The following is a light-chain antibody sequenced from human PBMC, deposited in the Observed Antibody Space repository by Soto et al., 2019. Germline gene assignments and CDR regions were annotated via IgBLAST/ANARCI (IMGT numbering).Light chain of an antibody. CDR2: AAS. CDR1: QSISIY. J-gene: IGKJ1*01. Sequence: DIPMTQSPSSLSASVGDRVTITCRASQSISIYLNWYQQKPGKAPKVLIYAASSLQSGVPSRFSGSGSGTDFTLTISSLQPEDFATYYCQQSYSTLWTFGQGTKVEF. V-gene: IGKV1-39*01. CDR3: QQSYSTLWT.